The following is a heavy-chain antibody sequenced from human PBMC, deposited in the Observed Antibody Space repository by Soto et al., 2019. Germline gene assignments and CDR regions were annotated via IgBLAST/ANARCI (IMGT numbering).Heavy chain of an antibody. Sequence: EVQMLESGGGLVQPGGSLRLSCATSGFTFSSYAMSWVRQAPGKGLEWVSAISGSRGGTYYADSVKGRFTISRDVCQNTLYLQMNSLRAEDTAVYYCAKDYYGGDPRLGAIHIWGQGTMVTVSS. CDR1: GFTFSSYA. CDR3: AKDYYGGDPRLGAIHI. V-gene: IGHV3-23*01. D-gene: IGHD2-21*02. J-gene: IGHJ3*02. CDR2: ISGSRGGT.